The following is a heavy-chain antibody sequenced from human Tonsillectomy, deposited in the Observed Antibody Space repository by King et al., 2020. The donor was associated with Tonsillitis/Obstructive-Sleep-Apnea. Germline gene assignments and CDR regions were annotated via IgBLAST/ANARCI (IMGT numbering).Heavy chain of an antibody. Sequence: VQLVESGSELKKRGASVKVSCKASGYTFTSYAMNWVRQAPGQGLEWMGWINTNTGNPTYAQGFTGRFVFSLDNSVSTAYLQISSLKAEDTAVYYCASPVYCSSTSCYTGWGYWGQGTLVTVSS. J-gene: IGHJ4*02. CDR1: GYTFTSYA. CDR3: ASPVYCSSTSCYTGWGY. CDR2: INTNTGNP. V-gene: IGHV7-4-1*02. D-gene: IGHD2-2*02.